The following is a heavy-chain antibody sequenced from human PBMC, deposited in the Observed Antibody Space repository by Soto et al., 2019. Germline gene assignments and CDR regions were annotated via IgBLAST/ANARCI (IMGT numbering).Heavy chain of an antibody. V-gene: IGHV1-2*04. J-gene: IGHJ5*02. Sequence: ASVKVSCKASGYAFTGYYMHWVRQAPGQGLEWMGWINPNSGGTNYAQKIQGWVTMTRDTSISTAYMDLSRLRSDDTAVYYCARDRYYYDSSGYYSHLTGFDPWG. D-gene: IGHD3-22*01. CDR1: GYAFTGYY. CDR2: INPNSGGT. CDR3: ARDRYYYDSSGYYSHLTGFDP.